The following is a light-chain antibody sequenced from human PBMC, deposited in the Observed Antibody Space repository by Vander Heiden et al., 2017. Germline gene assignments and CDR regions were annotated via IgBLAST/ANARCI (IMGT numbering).Light chain of an antibody. CDR1: RPRSYY. Sequence: SSELTQDPAVSVALAPTVRITCQGDRPRSYYASWYQQKPAQDPVLVMDGKNNRPSGSPDQFSCCSSGNKASFKTTGAQAEDEADDYCNYADSGGNHWVFGGGTKRTVL. CDR2: GKN. CDR3: NYADSGGNHWV. J-gene: IGLJ3*02. V-gene: IGLV3-19*01.